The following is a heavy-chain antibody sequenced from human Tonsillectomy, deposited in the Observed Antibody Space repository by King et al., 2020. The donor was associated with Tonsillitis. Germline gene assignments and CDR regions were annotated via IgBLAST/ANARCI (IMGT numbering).Heavy chain of an antibody. CDR3: AFRGGCSAGSCHSGSAEHFQH. V-gene: IGHV3-30-3*01. CDR1: GFTVSNFA. Sequence: VQLVESGGGVVQPGRSLRLSCAASGFTVSNFALHWVRPAPGKGLEWVAVISSDGNNKHSAHSVQGRFTISRDTSQNPLSLQMNSLRSEDTAVYYCAFRGGCSAGSCHSGSAEHFQHWGQGTLVTVSS. D-gene: IGHD2-15*01. J-gene: IGHJ1*01. CDR2: ISSDGNNK.